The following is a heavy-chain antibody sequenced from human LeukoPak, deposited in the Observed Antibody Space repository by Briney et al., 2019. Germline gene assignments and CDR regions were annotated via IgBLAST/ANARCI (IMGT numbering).Heavy chain of an antibody. J-gene: IGHJ5*02. D-gene: IGHD3-10*01. CDR1: GGSINSYY. Sequence: SETLSLTCTVSGGSINSYYWSWIRQPPKKGLEWIGYIYYSGSTNYNPSLKSRVTISVDTSKNQFSLKLSSVTAADTAVYYCARSRPYYYGSGAMRWFDPWGQGTLVTVSS. CDR3: ARSRPYYYGSGAMRWFDP. CDR2: IYYSGST. V-gene: IGHV4-59*12.